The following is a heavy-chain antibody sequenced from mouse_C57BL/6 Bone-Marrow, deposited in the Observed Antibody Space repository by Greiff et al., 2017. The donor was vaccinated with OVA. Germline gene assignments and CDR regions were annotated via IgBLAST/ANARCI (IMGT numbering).Heavy chain of an antibody. J-gene: IGHJ1*03. CDR3: ARFITTPPCYFEV. CDR1: GYAFSSSW. D-gene: IGHD1-1*01. Sequence: VKLQESGPELVKPGASVKISCKASGYAFSSSWMNWVKQRPGKGLEWIGRIYPGDGDTNYNGKVKGKATLTADQSSSTAYMQLSSLTSEDSAVYFCARFITTPPCYFEVWGTGTTVTVSS. CDR2: IYPGDGDT. V-gene: IGHV1-82*01.